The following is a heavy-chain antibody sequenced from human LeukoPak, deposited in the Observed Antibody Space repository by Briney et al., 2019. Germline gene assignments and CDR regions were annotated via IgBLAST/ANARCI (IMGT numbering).Heavy chain of an antibody. CDR1: GFTFSSYE. D-gene: IGHD3-10*01. J-gene: IGHJ5*02. V-gene: IGHV3-48*03. Sequence: GGSLRLSCAASGFTFSSYEMNWVRQAPGKGLEWVSYISSSGSTIYYADSVKGRFTISRDNAKNSLYLQMNSLRDEDTAVYYCARSYGSGSYYNVFRWFDPWGQGTLVTVSS. CDR2: ISSSGSTI. CDR3: ARSYGSGSYYNVFRWFDP.